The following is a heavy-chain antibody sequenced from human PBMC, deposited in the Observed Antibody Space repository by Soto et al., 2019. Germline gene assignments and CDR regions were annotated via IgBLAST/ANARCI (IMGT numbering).Heavy chain of an antibody. CDR1: GFTFSSYG. Sequence: GGSLRLSCAASGFTFSSYGMHWVRQAPGKGLEWVAFIWHDGGNKFYAESVKGRFTISRDNSKNTLYLQMTSLSAEDTAMYYCARDGDVNTGFGKDYWGQGTLVTV. J-gene: IGHJ4*02. V-gene: IGHV3-33*01. CDR2: IWHDGGNK. CDR3: ARDGDVNTGFGKDY. D-gene: IGHD3-16*01.